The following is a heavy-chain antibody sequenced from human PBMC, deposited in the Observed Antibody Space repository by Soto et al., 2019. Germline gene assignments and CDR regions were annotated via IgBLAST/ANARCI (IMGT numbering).Heavy chain of an antibody. Sequence: QVQLQESGPGLVKPSETLSLTCTVSGGYISTYYWNWIRQPPGKGLEWIGYIYFNGSTSYNPSLKSRVTISVDTSTNQFSLKLTSVTAADKAVYYCARDLGGGGDPYYFHYWGRGTLVSVSS. V-gene: IGHV4-59*01. CDR1: GGYISTYY. D-gene: IGHD3-16*01. CDR2: IYFNGST. CDR3: ARDLGGGGDPYYFHY. J-gene: IGHJ4*02.